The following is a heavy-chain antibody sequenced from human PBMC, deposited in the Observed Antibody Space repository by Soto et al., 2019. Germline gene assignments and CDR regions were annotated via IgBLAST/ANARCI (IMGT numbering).Heavy chain of an antibody. CDR1: GGTFSSYA. J-gene: IGHJ4*02. D-gene: IGHD6-19*01. Sequence: ASVKVSCKASGGTFSSYAISWVRQAPGQGLEWMGGIIPIFGTANYAQKFQGRVTITADESTSTAYMELSSLRSEDTAVYYCAREVAGISSRLYYFDYWGQGTLVTVSS. V-gene: IGHV1-69*13. CDR3: AREVAGISSRLYYFDY. CDR2: IIPIFGTA.